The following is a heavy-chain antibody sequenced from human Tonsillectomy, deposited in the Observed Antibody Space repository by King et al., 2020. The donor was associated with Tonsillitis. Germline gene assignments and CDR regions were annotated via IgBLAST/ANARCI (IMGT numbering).Heavy chain of an antibody. D-gene: IGHD3-9*01. CDR1: GFTFSRYG. CDR3: ARDLEVRRYFDCLGY. J-gene: IGHJ4*02. V-gene: IGHV3-33*05. Sequence: VQLVESGGGVVQPGRSLRLSCAASGFTFSRYGMHWVRQAPGKGLEWVAVISYDGSNKYYADSVKGRFTISRDNSKNTLYLQMNSLRADDTAVYYCARDLEVRRYFDCLGYWGQGTLVTVSS. CDR2: ISYDGSNK.